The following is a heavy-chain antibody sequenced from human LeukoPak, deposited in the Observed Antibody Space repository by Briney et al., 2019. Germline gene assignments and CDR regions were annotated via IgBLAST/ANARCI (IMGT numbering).Heavy chain of an antibody. CDR2: IIPILGIA. V-gene: IGHV1-69*04. D-gene: IGHD2-21*02. Sequence: SVKVSCKASGGTFSSYAISWVRQAPGQGLEWMGRIIPILGIANYAQKFQGRVTITADKSTSTAYMELSSLRSEDTAVYYCARDECGGDCYSDAFDIWGQGTMVTVSS. J-gene: IGHJ3*02. CDR1: GGTFSSYA. CDR3: ARDECGGDCYSDAFDI.